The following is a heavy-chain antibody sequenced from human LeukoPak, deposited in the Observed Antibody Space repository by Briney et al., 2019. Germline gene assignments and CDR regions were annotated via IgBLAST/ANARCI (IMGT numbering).Heavy chain of an antibody. CDR2: ISGSGGST. CDR3: AKDLTGTCVFDY. V-gene: IGHV3-23*01. J-gene: IGHJ4*02. CDR1: GFTFSSYA. Sequence: GGSLRLSCAASGFTFSSYAMSWVRQAPGKGLGWVSAISGSGGSTYYADSVKGRFTISRDNSKNTLYLQMNSLRAEDTAVYYCAKDLTGTCVFDYWGQGTLVTVSS. D-gene: IGHD1-20*01.